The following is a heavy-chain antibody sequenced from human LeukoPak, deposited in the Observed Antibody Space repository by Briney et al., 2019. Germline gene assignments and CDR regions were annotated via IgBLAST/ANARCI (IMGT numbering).Heavy chain of an antibody. Sequence: HGGSLRLSCSASGFTFSSYAMHWVRQAPGKGLEYVSAISSNGGSTYYADSVKGRFTISRDNSKNTLYLQMSSLRAEDTAVYYCVKGGITMVRGVIAAFDYWGQGTLVTVSS. D-gene: IGHD3-10*01. V-gene: IGHV3-64D*06. CDR2: ISSNGGST. CDR1: GFTFSSYA. CDR3: VKGGITMVRGVIAAFDY. J-gene: IGHJ4*02.